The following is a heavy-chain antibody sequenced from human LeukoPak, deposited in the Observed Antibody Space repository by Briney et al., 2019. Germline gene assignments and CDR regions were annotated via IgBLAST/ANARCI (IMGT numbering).Heavy chain of an antibody. J-gene: IGHJ6*03. Sequence: GGSLRLSCAASGFTFSSYAMSWVRQAPGKGLEWVSAISGSGGSTYYADSVRGRFTISRDNSKNTLYLQMNSLRAEDTAVYYCARFPGGKPPYYYYYMDVWGKGTTVTVSS. CDR1: GFTFSSYA. V-gene: IGHV3-23*01. CDR3: ARFPGGKPPYYYYYMDV. CDR2: ISGSGGST. D-gene: IGHD3-16*01.